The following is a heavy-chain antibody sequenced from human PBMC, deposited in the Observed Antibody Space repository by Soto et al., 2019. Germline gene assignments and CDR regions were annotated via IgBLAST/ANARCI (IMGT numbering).Heavy chain of an antibody. Sequence: ASVKVSCKASGYTFTSYAMHWVRQAPGQRLEWMGWINAGNGNTKYSQKFQGRVTITRDTSASTAYMELSSLRSEDTAVYYCARVGDIVVVPAAMGGMDVWGQGTTVTVSS. CDR3: ARVGDIVVVPAAMGGMDV. D-gene: IGHD2-2*01. CDR2: INAGNGNT. CDR1: GYTFTSYA. J-gene: IGHJ6*02. V-gene: IGHV1-3*01.